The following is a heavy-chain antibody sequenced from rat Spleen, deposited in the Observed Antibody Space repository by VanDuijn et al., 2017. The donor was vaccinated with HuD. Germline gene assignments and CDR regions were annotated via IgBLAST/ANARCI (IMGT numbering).Heavy chain of an antibody. CDR3: ARHGWGYGVMDA. CDR2: IWRNGST. V-gene: IGHV2-47*01. Sequence: QVQLKESGPGLVQPSQTLSLTCTVSGLSLTSNSVSWIRQPPGKGLEWMGVIWRNGSTAYNSALKSRLSISRDTSKSQVFLKMSSLKTEDTATYYCARHGWGYGVMDAWGQGASVTVSS. D-gene: IGHD4-3*01. J-gene: IGHJ4*01. CDR1: GLSLTSNS.